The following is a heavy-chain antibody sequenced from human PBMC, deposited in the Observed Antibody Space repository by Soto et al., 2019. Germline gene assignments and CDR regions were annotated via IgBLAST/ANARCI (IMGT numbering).Heavy chain of an antibody. CDR1: GGTFSSYA. CDR2: IIPIFGTA. Sequence: SVKVSCKASGGTFSSYAISWVRQAPGQGLEWMGGIIPIFGTANYAQKFQGRVTITADKSTSTAYMELSSLRSEDTAVYYCVRARRFNGYYYDSSGYRPDAFDIWGQGTMVTVSS. D-gene: IGHD3-22*01. CDR3: VRARRFNGYYYDSSGYRPDAFDI. V-gene: IGHV1-69*06. J-gene: IGHJ3*02.